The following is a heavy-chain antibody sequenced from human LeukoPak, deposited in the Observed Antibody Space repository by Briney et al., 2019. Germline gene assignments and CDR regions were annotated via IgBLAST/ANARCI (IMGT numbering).Heavy chain of an antibody. D-gene: IGHD2-2*01. J-gene: IGHJ3*02. Sequence: SETLSLTCTVSGGSISSGDYYWSWIRQPPGKGLEWIGYIYYSGSTYYNPSLKSRVTISVDTSKNQFSLKLSSVTAADTAVYYCARRRSTSGVGIWGQGTMVTVSS. V-gene: IGHV4-30-4*01. CDR2: IYYSGST. CDR1: GGSISSGDYY. CDR3: ARRRSTSGVGI.